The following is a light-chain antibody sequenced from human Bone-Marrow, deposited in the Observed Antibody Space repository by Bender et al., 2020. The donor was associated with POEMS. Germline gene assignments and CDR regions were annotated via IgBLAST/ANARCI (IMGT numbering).Light chain of an antibody. CDR3: CSYAGSSRYV. CDR1: NSDVGSYVA. J-gene: IGLJ1*01. Sequence: QSALSQPASVSGSPGQSITISCTGTNSDVGSYVAVSWFQHHPGNAPKMIISEVNRRPSGMSYRFSGSKSGNTASLTISGLPPEDEADYFCCSYAGSSRYVFGSGTKVTVL. V-gene: IGLV2-23*02. CDR2: EVN.